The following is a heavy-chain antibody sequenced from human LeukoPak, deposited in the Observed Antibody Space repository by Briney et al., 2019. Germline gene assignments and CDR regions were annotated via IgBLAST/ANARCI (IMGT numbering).Heavy chain of an antibody. D-gene: IGHD2-21*02. CDR3: ARHSSVAVTGHGPLQL. J-gene: IGHJ1*01. V-gene: IGHV4-39*01. CDR1: GDSISSSSYC. CDR2: IYYSGNT. Sequence: SETLSLTCTVSGDSISSSSYCWGWIRQPPGKGLEWIGSIYYSGNTYYNPSLVSRATISVDTSKNQLSLKLTSVTAADTSVYYCARHSSVAVTGHGPLQLWGQGTLVTASS.